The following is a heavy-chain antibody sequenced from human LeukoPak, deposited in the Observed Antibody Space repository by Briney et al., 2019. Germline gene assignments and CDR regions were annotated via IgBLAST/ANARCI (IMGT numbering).Heavy chain of an antibody. CDR3: ARGGDDFWSGYRPSNWFDP. CDR1: GGSISSGGYY. D-gene: IGHD3-3*01. J-gene: IGHJ5*02. V-gene: IGHV4-31*03. CDR2: IYYSGST. Sequence: SQTLSLTCTVSGGSISSGGYYWSRIRQHPGKGLEWIGYIYYSGSTYYNPSLKSRVTISVDTSKNQFSLKLSSVTAADTAVYYCARGGDDFWSGYRPSNWFDPWGQGTLVTVSS.